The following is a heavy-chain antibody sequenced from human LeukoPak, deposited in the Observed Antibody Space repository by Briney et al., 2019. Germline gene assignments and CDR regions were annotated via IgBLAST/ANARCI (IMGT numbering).Heavy chain of an antibody. CDR3: ARQGMADFDY. CDR2: ISAYNGNT. Sequence: ASVSVCCQPAGYTYTHYVIYCVRQAPGHGPEWMGWISAYNGNTNYAQKLQGRVTMTTDTSTSTAYMELRSLRSDDTAVYYCARQGMADFDYWGQGTLVTVSS. V-gene: IGHV1-18*01. CDR1: GYTYTHYV. D-gene: IGHD5-24*01. J-gene: IGHJ4*02.